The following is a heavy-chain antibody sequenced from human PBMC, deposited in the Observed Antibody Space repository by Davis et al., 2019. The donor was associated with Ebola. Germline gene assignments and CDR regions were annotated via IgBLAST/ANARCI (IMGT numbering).Heavy chain of an antibody. V-gene: IGHV1-69*06. Sequence: SVKVSCKASGYIFTSYAIHWVRQAPGQGLEWMGGIIPIFGTANYAQKFQGRVTITADKSTSTAYMELSSLRSEDTAVYYCARDSSSYYYYYGMDVWGQGTTVTVSS. CDR1: GYIFTSYA. CDR3: ARDSSSYYYYYGMDV. J-gene: IGHJ6*02. D-gene: IGHD6-13*01. CDR2: IIPIFGTA.